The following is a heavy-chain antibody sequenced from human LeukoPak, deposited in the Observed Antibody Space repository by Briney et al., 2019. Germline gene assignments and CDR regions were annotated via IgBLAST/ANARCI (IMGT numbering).Heavy chain of an antibody. D-gene: IGHD3-22*01. CDR1: GGSISSYY. Sequence: SETLSLTCTVSGGSISSYYWSWIRQPPGKGLEWIGYIYYSGSTNYNPSLKSRVTISVDTSKNQFSLKLSSVTAADTAVYYCARGFGYYDSSANDAFDIWGQGTMVTVSS. V-gene: IGHV4-59*01. CDR2: IYYSGST. J-gene: IGHJ3*02. CDR3: ARGFGYYDSSANDAFDI.